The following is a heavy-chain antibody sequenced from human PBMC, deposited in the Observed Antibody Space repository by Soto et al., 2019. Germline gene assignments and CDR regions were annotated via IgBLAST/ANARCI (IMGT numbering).Heavy chain of an antibody. CDR3: VGFGGAFDI. D-gene: IGHD3-10*01. CDR1: GFTFSSYW. J-gene: IGHJ3*02. Sequence: GGSLILSCAASGFTFSSYWMHWVRQAPGKGLVWVSRIKNDGSSTSYADSVKGRFTISRDNAKNTLYLQMNSLRVEDTAVYYCVGFGGAFDIWGQGTMVTVSS. CDR2: IKNDGSST. V-gene: IGHV3-74*01.